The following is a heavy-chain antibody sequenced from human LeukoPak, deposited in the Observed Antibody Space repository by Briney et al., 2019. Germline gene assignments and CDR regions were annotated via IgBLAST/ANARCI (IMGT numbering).Heavy chain of an antibody. V-gene: IGHV4-4*07. CDR2: IYTSGST. CDR3: ARMVGATHLIFSRHAFDI. CDR1: GGSISSYY. D-gene: IGHD1-26*01. Sequence: PSETLSLTCTVSGGSISSYYWSWIRQPAGKGLEWIGRIYTSGSTNYNPSLKSRVTMSVDTSKNQFSLKLSSVTAADTAVYYCARMVGATHLIFSRHAFDIWGQGTMVTVSS. J-gene: IGHJ3*02.